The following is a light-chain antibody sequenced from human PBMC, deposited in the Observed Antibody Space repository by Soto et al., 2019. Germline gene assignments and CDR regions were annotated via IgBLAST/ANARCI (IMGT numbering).Light chain of an antibody. CDR3: QQRRTWPLT. V-gene: IGKV3-11*01. CDR2: DAS. J-gene: IGKJ5*01. CDR1: ESVNTY. Sequence: EIVLTQSPATLSVSPGERATLSCRASESVNTYLAWYQHKPGQAPRLLIYDASNRATGIPARFSGSGSGTDFTLTITSLEPEDFAVYSCQQRRTWPLTFGQGTRLELK.